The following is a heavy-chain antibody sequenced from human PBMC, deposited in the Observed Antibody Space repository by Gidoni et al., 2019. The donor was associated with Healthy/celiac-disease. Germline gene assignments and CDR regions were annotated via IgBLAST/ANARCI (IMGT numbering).Heavy chain of an antibody. CDR1: GFTFDDYA. CDR2: ISWNSGSI. CDR3: ARVAAAELSDAFDI. Sequence: EVQLVESGGGLVQPGRSLRLSCAASGFTFDDYAMHWVRQAPGKGLEWVSGISWNSGSIGYADSVKGRFTISRDNAKNSLYLQMNSLRAEDTALYYCARVAAAELSDAFDIWGQGTMVTVSS. J-gene: IGHJ3*02. D-gene: IGHD6-13*01. V-gene: IGHV3-9*01.